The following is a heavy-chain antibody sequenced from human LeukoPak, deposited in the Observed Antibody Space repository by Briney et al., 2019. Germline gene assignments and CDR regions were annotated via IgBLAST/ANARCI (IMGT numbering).Heavy chain of an antibody. CDR1: GFTFSSYE. CDR3: ARVRGVVVPVNGMDV. Sequence: PGGSLRLSCAASGFTFSSYEMNWVRQAPGKGLEWVSYISSSGSTTHYADSVKGRFTISRDNAKNSLYLQMNSLRAEDTAVYCCARVRGVVVPVNGMDVWGQGTTVTVSS. CDR2: ISSSGSTT. D-gene: IGHD2-2*01. V-gene: IGHV3-48*03. J-gene: IGHJ6*02.